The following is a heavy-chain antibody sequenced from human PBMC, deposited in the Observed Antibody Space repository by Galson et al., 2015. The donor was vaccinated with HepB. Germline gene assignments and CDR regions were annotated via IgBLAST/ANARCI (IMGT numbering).Heavy chain of an antibody. Sequence: SLRLSCAASGFTFSSHSMYWVRQAPGKGLEWVSFISSSSSCIYYADSVKGRFTIYRDNAKRSLYLQMNSLRAEDTAVYYCARRPSITGWYFYYMDVWGKGTTVTVSS. CDR3: ARRPSITGWYFYYMDV. V-gene: IGHV3-21*01. J-gene: IGHJ6*03. CDR1: GFTFSSHS. D-gene: IGHD3-10*01. CDR2: ISSSSSCI.